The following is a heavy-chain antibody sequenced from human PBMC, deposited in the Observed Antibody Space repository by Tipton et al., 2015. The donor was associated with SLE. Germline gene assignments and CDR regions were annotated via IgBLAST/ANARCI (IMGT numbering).Heavy chain of an antibody. CDR2: IDYTGNT. CDR3: ARDVYWDL. CDR1: GDSINSYY. D-gene: IGHD1-26*01. V-gene: IGHV4-59*01. J-gene: IGHJ2*01. Sequence: TLSLTCTVSGDSINSYYWTWIRQSPGKGLEWIGYIDYTGNTNYNPSLKSRVTMSVDTSKNQFSLKLSSVTAADTAVYYCARDVYWDLWGRGTLVIVSS.